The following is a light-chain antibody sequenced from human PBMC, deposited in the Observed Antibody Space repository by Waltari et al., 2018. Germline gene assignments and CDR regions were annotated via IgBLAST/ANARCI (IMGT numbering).Light chain of an antibody. CDR2: KSS. CDR3: QQYRTNPWA. Sequence: DIQMTQSPSTLSASVGDRVTLTCRASQNINSWVAWYQQKPGMAPKLLISKSSTLESGVQSRFSGSGSGTEFTLTIGSLQPDDLATYYCQQYRTNPWAFGQGTKV. V-gene: IGKV1-5*03. J-gene: IGKJ1*01. CDR1: QNINSW.